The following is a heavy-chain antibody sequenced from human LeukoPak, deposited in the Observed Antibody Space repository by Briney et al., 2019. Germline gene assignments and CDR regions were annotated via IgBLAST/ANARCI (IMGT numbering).Heavy chain of an antibody. Sequence: SETLSLTCTVSGGSISIYYWSWIRQPPGKGLEWIGYIYYSGSTNYNPSLKSRVTISVDTSKNQFSLKLSSVTAADTAVYYCAREAYDLNWFDPWGQGTLVTVSS. V-gene: IGHV4-59*01. CDR3: AREAYDLNWFDP. CDR1: GGSISIYY. D-gene: IGHD3-3*01. J-gene: IGHJ5*02. CDR2: IYYSGST.